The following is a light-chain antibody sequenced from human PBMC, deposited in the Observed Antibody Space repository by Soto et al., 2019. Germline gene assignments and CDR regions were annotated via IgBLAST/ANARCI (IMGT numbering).Light chain of an antibody. CDR3: SAYTTSSSWM. CDR2: EVS. CDR1: SSDVGAYNY. Sequence: QSVLTQPASVSGSPGLSTTISCTGTSSDVGAYNYVSWFQQHPGKAPKLMIFEVSNRPSGVSNRFSGSKSGNTASLTISGLQAEDEADYYCSAYTTSSSWMFGGGTKVTVL. V-gene: IGLV2-14*01. J-gene: IGLJ3*02.